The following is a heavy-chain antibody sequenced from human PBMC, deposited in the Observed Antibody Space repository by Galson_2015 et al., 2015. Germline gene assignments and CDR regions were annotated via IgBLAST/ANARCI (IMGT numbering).Heavy chain of an antibody. D-gene: IGHD2-15*01. J-gene: IGHJ3*02. V-gene: IGHV3-30*18. CDR3: AKDLRGGTQSGDDDAFDI. CDR1: GFTFSSYG. Sequence: SLRLSCAASGFTFSSYGMHWVRQAPGKGLEWVAVISYDGSNKYYADSVKGRFTISRDNSKNTLYLQMNSLRAEDTAVYYCAKDLRGGTQSGDDDAFDIWGQGTMVTVSS. CDR2: ISYDGSNK.